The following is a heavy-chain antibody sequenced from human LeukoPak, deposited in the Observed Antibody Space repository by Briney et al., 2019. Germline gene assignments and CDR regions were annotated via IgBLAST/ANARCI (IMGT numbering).Heavy chain of an antibody. CDR1: GYTFTNYG. CDR3: ARVGGYCGRDCYPSDY. D-gene: IGHD2-21*02. V-gene: IGHV1-18*01. J-gene: IGHJ4*02. CDR2: ISTYTGNT. Sequence: GSVKVSCKASGYTFTNYGFNWVRQAPGQGLEWLGWISTYTGNTNYAQKFQGRVTMTTDTSTSTAYMELRSLRSDDTAVYYCARVGGYCGRDCYPSDYWGQGALVTVSS.